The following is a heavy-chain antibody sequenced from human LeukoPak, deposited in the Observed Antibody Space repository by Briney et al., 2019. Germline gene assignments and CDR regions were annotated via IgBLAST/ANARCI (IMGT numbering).Heavy chain of an antibody. V-gene: IGHV1-2*02. D-gene: IGHD2-21*02. J-gene: IGHJ4*02. CDR1: GYTFTGYY. CDR3: ARDLHCGGDCIDY. CDR2: INPNSGGT. Sequence: GASVKVSCKASGYTFTGYYMHWVRQAPGQGLEWMGWINPNSGGTNYAQKFQGRVTMTRDTSISTAYMELSRLRSDDTAVYYCARDLHCGGDCIDYWGQGTLVTVSS.